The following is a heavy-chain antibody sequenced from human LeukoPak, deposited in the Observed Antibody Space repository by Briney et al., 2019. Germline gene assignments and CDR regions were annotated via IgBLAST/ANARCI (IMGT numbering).Heavy chain of an antibody. CDR1: GYTFTSYY. J-gene: IGHJ5*02. Sequence: ASVKVSCKASGYTFTSYYMHWVRQAPGQGLEWMGIINPSGGSTSYAQKFQGRVTMTRDTSTSTVYMELSSLRSEDTAVYYCARESPMSSGWNNWFDPRGQGTLVTVSS. CDR3: ARESPMSSGWNNWFDP. CDR2: INPSGGST. D-gene: IGHD6-19*01. V-gene: IGHV1-46*01.